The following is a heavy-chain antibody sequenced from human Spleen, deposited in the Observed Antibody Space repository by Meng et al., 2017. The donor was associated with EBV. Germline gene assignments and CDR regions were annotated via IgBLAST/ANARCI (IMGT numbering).Heavy chain of an antibody. CDR1: GGSSSGYYW. D-gene: IGHD3-22*01. Sequence: VRLQGSAPGLVKPSGTLSLTRTVSGGSSSGYYWYSWVRQPPGKGLEWIGEIYHSGRTNYNPSLKSRATISADKSETQFSLNLKSVTAADTAVYYCARGRGGYYIFDYWGQGTLVTVSS. J-gene: IGHJ4*02. CDR2: IYHSGRT. CDR3: ARGRGGYYIFDY. V-gene: IGHV4-4*02.